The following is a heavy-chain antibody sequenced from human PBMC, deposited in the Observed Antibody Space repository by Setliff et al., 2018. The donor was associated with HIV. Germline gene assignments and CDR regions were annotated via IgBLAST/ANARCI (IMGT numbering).Heavy chain of an antibody. CDR1: GYTSTNYY. J-gene: IGHJ6*03. CDR2: INPSGGST. Sequence: ASVKVSCKASGYTSTNYYIHWVRQAPGQGLEWMGIINPSGGSTTYAQKFQGRVTMTRDTSTSTVYMELSSLRSEDTAVYYCARDAFDYTAYYYSYMDVWGKGTTFTVSS. CDR3: ARDAFDYTAYYYSYMDV. V-gene: IGHV1-46*03. D-gene: IGHD4-4*01.